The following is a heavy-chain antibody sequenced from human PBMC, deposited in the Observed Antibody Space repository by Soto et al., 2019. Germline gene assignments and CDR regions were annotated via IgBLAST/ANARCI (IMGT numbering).Heavy chain of an antibody. CDR3: ARYCSSRNCYMSDAFDI. V-gene: IGHV6-1*01. Sequence: PSQTLSLTCVISGDRVSSNSATWNWIRQSPSRGLEWLGRTYYRSKWYNDYVVSVKSRITINPDTSKNQFSLQLHSVTPEDTAVYYCARYCSSRNCYMSDAFDIWGQGTMVTVSS. J-gene: IGHJ3*02. CDR2: TYYRSKWYN. CDR1: GDRVSSNSAT. D-gene: IGHD2-2*02.